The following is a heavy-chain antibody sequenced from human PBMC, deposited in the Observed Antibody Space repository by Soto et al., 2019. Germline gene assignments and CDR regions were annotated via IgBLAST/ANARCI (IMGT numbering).Heavy chain of an antibody. D-gene: IGHD1-7*01. CDR2: TYYRSRWYN. Sequence: PSXTLSLTCVISGDSVSSNSAAWNWIRQSPSRGLEWLGRTYYRSRWYNDYAVSVRSRITVNADTSKNQFSLHLNSVTPEDTAVDSFDGTSALPLDYMDVWDKGTPVTVSS. CDR3: DGTSALPLDYMDV. CDR1: GDSVSSNSAA. V-gene: IGHV6-1*01. J-gene: IGHJ6*03.